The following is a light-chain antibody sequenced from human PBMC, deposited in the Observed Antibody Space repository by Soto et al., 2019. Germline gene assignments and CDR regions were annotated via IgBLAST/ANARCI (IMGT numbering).Light chain of an antibody. J-gene: IGLJ3*02. CDR1: SSNIGAGYD. Sequence: QSVLTQPPSVSGAPGQRVTISCTGSSSNIGAGYDVHWYQQLPGTAPKLLIYGNSNRPSGVPDRFSGSKSGTSASLAITGLQAEDEADYYCSSFTNSILVFGGGTQLTVL. CDR2: GNS. V-gene: IGLV1-40*01. CDR3: SSFTNSILV.